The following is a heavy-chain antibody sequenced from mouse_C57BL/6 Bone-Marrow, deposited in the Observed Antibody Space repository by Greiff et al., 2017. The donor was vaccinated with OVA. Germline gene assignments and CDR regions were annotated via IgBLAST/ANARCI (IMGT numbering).Heavy chain of an antibody. Sequence: QVQLKQPGAELVKPGASVKLSCKASGYTFTSYWMHWVKQRPGQGLEWIGMIHPNSGSTNYNEKFKSKATLTVDKSSSTAYMQLSSLTSEDSAVYYCARATTVPFDYWGQGTTLTVSS. J-gene: IGHJ2*01. CDR2: IHPNSGST. CDR1: GYTFTSYW. D-gene: IGHD1-1*01. V-gene: IGHV1-64*01. CDR3: ARATTVPFDY.